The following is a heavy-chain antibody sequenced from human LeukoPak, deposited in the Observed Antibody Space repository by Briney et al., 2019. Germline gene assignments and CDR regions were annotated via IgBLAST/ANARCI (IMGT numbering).Heavy chain of an antibody. CDR3: ARQEDYYDSSGYLYYFDY. CDR1: GYSFTSSW. Sequence: GESLKISCKGSGYSFTSSWIGWVRQMRGKGLEWMGIIYPGDSDTRYSPSFQGQVTISADKSISTAYLQWSSLKASDTAMYYCARQEDYYDSSGYLYYFDYWGQGTLVTVSS. J-gene: IGHJ4*02. CDR2: IYPGDSDT. V-gene: IGHV5-51*01. D-gene: IGHD3-22*01.